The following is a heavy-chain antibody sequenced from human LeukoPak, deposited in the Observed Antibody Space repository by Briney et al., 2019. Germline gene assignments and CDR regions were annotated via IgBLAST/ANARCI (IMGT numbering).Heavy chain of an antibody. D-gene: IGHD3-16*01. CDR1: GGSMSTYY. CDR2: IYYSGST. J-gene: IGHJ3*02. CDR3: ARFGPGDAFDI. V-gene: IGHV4-59*08. Sequence: PSETLSLTCTVSGGSMSTYYWSWIRQPPGKGLEWIGYIYYSGSTNYNPSLKSRVTISVDTSKNQFSLKLSSVTAADTAVYYCARFGPGDAFDIWGQGTMVTVSS.